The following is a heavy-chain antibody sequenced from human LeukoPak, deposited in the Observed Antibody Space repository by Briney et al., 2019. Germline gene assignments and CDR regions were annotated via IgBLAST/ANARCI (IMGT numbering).Heavy chain of an antibody. CDR1: GFTFSSYW. D-gene: IGHD5-12*01. Sequence: GGSLRLSSAASGFTFSSYWMSWVRQAPGKGLEWVANIKQDGSEKYYVDSVKGRFTISRDNAKNSLYLQMNSLRAEDTAVYYCARGYSGYGANYYYRMDVWGQGTTVTVSS. CDR2: IKQDGSEK. CDR3: ARGYSGYGANYYYRMDV. J-gene: IGHJ6*02. V-gene: IGHV3-7*01.